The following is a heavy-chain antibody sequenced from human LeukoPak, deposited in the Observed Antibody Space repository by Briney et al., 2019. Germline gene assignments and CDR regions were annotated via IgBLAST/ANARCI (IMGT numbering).Heavy chain of an antibody. CDR1: GGSFSGYY. D-gene: IGHD5-18*01. V-gene: IGHV4-34*01. J-gene: IGHJ4*02. CDR2: INHSGST. Sequence: PSETLSLTCAVYGGSFSGYYWSWIRQPPGKGLEWIGEINHSGSTNYNPSLKSRVTISVDTSKNQFSLKLSSVTAADTAVYYCARGRRGYSYGKYYFDYWGQGTLVTVSS. CDR3: ARGRRGYSYGKYYFDY.